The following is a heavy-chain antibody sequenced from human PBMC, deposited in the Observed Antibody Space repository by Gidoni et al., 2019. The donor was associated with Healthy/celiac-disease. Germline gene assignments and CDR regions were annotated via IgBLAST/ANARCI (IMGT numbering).Heavy chain of an antibody. Sequence: QVQLQESGPGLVKPSETLSLTCTVSGGSISSYYWSWIRQPPGKGLEWIGYIYYSGSTNYNPSLKSRVTISVDTSKNQFSLKLSSVTAADTAVYYCARVSSLLGAFDIWGQGTMVTVSS. CDR3: ARVSSLLGAFDI. CDR2: IYYSGST. CDR1: GGSISSYY. V-gene: IGHV4-59*01. J-gene: IGHJ3*02. D-gene: IGHD6-6*01.